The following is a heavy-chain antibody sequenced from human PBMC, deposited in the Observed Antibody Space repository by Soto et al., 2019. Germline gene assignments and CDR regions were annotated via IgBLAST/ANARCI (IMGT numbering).Heavy chain of an antibody. CDR3: ARHVDGGYYYYYMDV. Sequence: PXXTLSLHFTVSGGSINSYYWRWILQPPGKGLEWIGYIYYSGSTDYNPSLKSRVTISVDTSKNQFSLKLSSVTAEDTAVYYCARHVDGGYYYYYMDVWGKGTTVTVSS. J-gene: IGHJ6*03. V-gene: IGHV4-59*08. CDR1: GGSINSYY. CDR2: IYYSGST. D-gene: IGHD3-16*01.